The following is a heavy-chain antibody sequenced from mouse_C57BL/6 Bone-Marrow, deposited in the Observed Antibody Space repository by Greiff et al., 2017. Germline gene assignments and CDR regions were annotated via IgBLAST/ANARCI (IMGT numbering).Heavy chain of an antibody. CDR1: GFTFSDYG. CDR3: AWSGYGSRDWYFDG. V-gene: IGHV5-17*01. J-gene: IGHJ1*03. Sequence: DVMLVESGGGLVKPGGSLKLSCAASGFTFSDYGMHWVRQAPEKGLEWVAYISSGSSTIYYADTVKGRFTISRDNAKNTLFLQMTSLRSEDTAMYYCAWSGYGSRDWYFDGWGTGTTVTDSS. CDR2: ISSGSSTI. D-gene: IGHD1-1*01.